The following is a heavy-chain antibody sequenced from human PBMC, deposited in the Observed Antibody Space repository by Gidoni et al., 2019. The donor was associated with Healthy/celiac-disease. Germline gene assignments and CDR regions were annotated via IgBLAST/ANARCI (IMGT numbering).Heavy chain of an antibody. CDR1: GGSISSGDSS. Sequence: QVQLQESGPGLVKPSQTLSLTCTVSGGSISSGDSSWSWIRQPPGKGLEWIGYIYYSGSTYYNPSLKSRVTISVDTSKNQFSLKLSYVTAADTAVYYCARGDYYYDSSGYIRLDGMDVWGQGTTVTVSS. D-gene: IGHD3-22*01. CDR3: ARGDYYYDSSGYIRLDGMDV. V-gene: IGHV4-30-4*08. CDR2: IYYSGST. J-gene: IGHJ6*02.